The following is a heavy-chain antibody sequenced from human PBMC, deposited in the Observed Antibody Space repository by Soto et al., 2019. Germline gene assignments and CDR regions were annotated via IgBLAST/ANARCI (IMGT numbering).Heavy chain of an antibody. CDR2: IIPIFGTA. J-gene: IGHJ5*02. D-gene: IGHD6-13*01. Sequence: SRKGSCNFSGVTFSSYAISWVRQAPGQGLEWMGGIIPIFGTANYAQKFQGRVTITADESTSTAYMELSSLRSEDTAVYYCARDFRIVAAGHWSDHWCQGTLVTVXS. CDR1: GVTFSSYA. CDR3: ARDFRIVAAGHWSDH. V-gene: IGHV1-69*13.